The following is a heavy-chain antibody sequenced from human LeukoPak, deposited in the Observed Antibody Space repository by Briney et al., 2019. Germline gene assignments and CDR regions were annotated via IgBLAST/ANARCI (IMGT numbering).Heavy chain of an antibody. CDR2: ISGSGGRT. V-gene: IGHV3-23*01. D-gene: IGHD1-26*01. CDR3: AKVRAPRQYYFDY. J-gene: IGHJ4*02. CDR1: GFTFSSDV. Sequence: KTGGSLRLSCAASGFTFSSDVMSWVRQAPGKGLEWVSAISGSGGRTYYADSVKGRFTISRDNSKNTLYLQMNSLRAEDTAVYYCAKVRAPRQYYFDYWGQGTLVTVSS.